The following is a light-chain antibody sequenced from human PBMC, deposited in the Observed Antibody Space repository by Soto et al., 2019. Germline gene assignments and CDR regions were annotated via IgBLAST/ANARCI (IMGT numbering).Light chain of an antibody. CDR3: QQYNTWRSIS. CDR2: GGS. CDR1: QSISAR. V-gene: IGKV3-15*01. Sequence: EIVMTQSPATLSVSPGERATLSCRASQSISARLGWYQQRPGQAPRLLIYGGSNRATGVPARFSGSGSGTEFTLTNSSLQSEDFAVDYCQQYNTWRSISFGQGTRLEIK. J-gene: IGKJ5*01.